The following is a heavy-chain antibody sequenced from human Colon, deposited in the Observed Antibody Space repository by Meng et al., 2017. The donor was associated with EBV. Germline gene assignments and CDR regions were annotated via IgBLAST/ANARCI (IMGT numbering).Heavy chain of an antibody. Sequence: EVQLVESGGGLIKPGGSLRLSCEAWGFTFSNAWMSWVRQPPGKGLEWVGRIRSKAGGGTADYGAPAKGRFTISRDDSKNTLFLQMNSLRTEDTAVYYCNTDIGDTWYDHKPEYWGRGTLVTVSS. D-gene: IGHD6-13*01. V-gene: IGHV3-15*01. J-gene: IGHJ4*02. CDR3: NTDIGDTWYDHKPEY. CDR2: IRSKAGGGTA. CDR1: GFTFSNAW.